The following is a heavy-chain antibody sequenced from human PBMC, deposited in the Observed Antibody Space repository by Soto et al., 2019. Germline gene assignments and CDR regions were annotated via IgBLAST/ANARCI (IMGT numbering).Heavy chain of an antibody. V-gene: IGHV1-3*01. J-gene: IGHJ4*02. Sequence: QVQLVQSGAEVKKPGASVKVSCKASGYTFTRNAIHWVRQAPGQRLEWIGKIDAGNGNTKYSQKFQGRVTITRDTSASAAYMELSILGSEDTTIYYGARSEIDYTSFGYWGQGTRVTVSS. CDR1: GYTFTRNA. CDR2: IDAGNGNT. CDR3: ARSEIDYTSFGY. D-gene: IGHD3-3*01.